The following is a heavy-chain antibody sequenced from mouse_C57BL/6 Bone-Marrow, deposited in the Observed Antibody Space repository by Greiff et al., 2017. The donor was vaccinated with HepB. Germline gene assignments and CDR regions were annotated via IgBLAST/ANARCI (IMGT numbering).Heavy chain of an antibody. CDR1: GSTFSDYG. Sequence: VQLKESGGGLVKPGGSLKLSCAASGSTFSDYGMHWVRQAPEKGLEWVAYISSGSSTIYYADTVKGRFTISRDNAKNTLFLQMTSLRSEDTAMYYCASPVYYDYDWYFDVWGTGTTVTVSS. CDR3: ASPVYYDYDWYFDV. D-gene: IGHD2-4*01. V-gene: IGHV5-17*01. CDR2: ISSGSSTI. J-gene: IGHJ1*03.